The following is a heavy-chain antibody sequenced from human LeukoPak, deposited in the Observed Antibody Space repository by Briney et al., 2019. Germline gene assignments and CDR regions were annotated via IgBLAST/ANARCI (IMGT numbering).Heavy chain of an antibody. V-gene: IGHV1-8*01. CDR2: MNPNSGNT. Sequence: GASVKVSCKASGYTFASYDINWVRQATGQGPEWMGWMNPNSGNTVYAQKFQGRVTITRNTSTSTAYMELSSLRAEDTAVYYCARDFHNPGSGYYTGIDAFDIWGQGTMVTVSS. CDR1: GYTFASYD. D-gene: IGHD3-22*01. J-gene: IGHJ3*02. CDR3: ARDFHNPGSGYYTGIDAFDI.